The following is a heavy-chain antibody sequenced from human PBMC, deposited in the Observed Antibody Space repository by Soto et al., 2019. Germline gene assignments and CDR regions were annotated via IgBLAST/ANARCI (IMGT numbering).Heavy chain of an antibody. D-gene: IGHD1-1*01. CDR1: GFSLYTGGVG. V-gene: IGHV2-5*02. CDR3: AHYTTDTYFDV. CDR2: LYWDDTR. J-gene: IGHJ6*04. Sequence: QITLKESSPTLVKSTQTLTLTCSFSGFSLYTGGVGVGWIRQPPGKALEWLALLYWDDTRRYNPSLKNTLTIAKDTSEHQVVLTVTDMGPVDTGTYFCAHYTTDTYFDVWGKGATVTVSS.